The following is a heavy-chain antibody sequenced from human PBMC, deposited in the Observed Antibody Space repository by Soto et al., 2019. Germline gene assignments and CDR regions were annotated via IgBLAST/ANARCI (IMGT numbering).Heavy chain of an antibody. CDR3: AGDIRSGSYRFDD. J-gene: IGHJ4*02. CDR2: IYDSGST. Sequence: ETLSLTCTFSDGSISSYYWSWLRQPPGKGLEWIGYIYDSGSTLYNPSLKSRVTISVDRPNNQFSLKLRSVTAADTAIYYGAGDIRSGSYRFDDWGQGTLVTVSS. D-gene: IGHD1-26*01. CDR1: DGSISSYY. V-gene: IGHV4-59*08.